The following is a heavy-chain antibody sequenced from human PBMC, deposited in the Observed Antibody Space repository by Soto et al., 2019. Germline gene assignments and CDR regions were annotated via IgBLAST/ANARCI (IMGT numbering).Heavy chain of an antibody. Sequence: PSETLSLTCTVSGGSISSYYWSWIRQPPGKGLEWIGYIYYSGSTNYNPSLKSRVTISVDTSKNQFSLKLSSVTAADTAVYYCARVGGISSGSYFRSLYYFDYWGQGTLVTVSS. D-gene: IGHD1-26*01. CDR3: ARVGGISSGSYFRSLYYFDY. J-gene: IGHJ4*02. CDR1: GGSISSYY. V-gene: IGHV4-59*01. CDR2: IYYSGST.